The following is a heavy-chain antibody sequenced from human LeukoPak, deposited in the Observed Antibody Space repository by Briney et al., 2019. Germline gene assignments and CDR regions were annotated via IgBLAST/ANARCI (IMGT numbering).Heavy chain of an antibody. D-gene: IGHD3-10*01. CDR1: GGSFSGYY. Sequence: NTSETLSLTCAVYGGSFSGYYWSWIRQPPGKGLEWIGEINHSGSTNYNPSLKSRVTISVDTSKNQFSLKLSSVTAADTAVYYCVRLGWSGELLSYFDPWGQGALVTISS. CDR2: INHSGST. CDR3: VRLGWSGELLSYFDP. V-gene: IGHV4-34*01. J-gene: IGHJ5*02.